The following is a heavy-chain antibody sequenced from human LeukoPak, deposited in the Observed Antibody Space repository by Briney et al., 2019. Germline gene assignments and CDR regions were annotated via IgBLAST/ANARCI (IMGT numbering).Heavy chain of an antibody. V-gene: IGHV4-59*01. CDR3: ASGVLSDYDSSGYYGFDY. Sequence: SETLSLTCTVSGGSISSYYWSWIRQPPGKGLEWIGYTYYSGSTNYNPSLKSRVTISVDTSKNQFSLKLSSVTAADTAVYYCASGVLSDYDSSGYYGFDYWGQGTLVTVSS. J-gene: IGHJ4*02. CDR2: TYYSGST. CDR1: GGSISSYY. D-gene: IGHD3-22*01.